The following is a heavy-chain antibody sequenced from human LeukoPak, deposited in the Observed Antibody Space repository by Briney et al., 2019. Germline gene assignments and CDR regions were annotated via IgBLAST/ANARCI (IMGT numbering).Heavy chain of an antibody. Sequence: SETLSLTCTVSGGSISSSSYYWGWIRQPPGKGLEWIGSIYYSGSTYYNPSLKSRVTISVDTSKNQFSLKLSSVTAADTAVYYCARGPGITMIVVVIGDAFDIWGQGTMVTVSS. J-gene: IGHJ3*02. D-gene: IGHD3-22*01. CDR2: IYYSGST. V-gene: IGHV4-39*07. CDR3: ARGPGITMIVVVIGDAFDI. CDR1: GGSISSSSYY.